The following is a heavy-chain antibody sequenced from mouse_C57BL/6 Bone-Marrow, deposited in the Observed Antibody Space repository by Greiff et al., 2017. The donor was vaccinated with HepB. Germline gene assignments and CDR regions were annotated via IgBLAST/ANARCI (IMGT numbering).Heavy chain of an antibody. CDR3: AKEGNYLHYYAMDY. D-gene: IGHD2-1*01. Sequence: QVQLQQSGPGLVQPSQSLSITCTVSGFSFTSYGVHWVRQSPGKGLEWLGVIWRGGSTDYNAAFMSRLSITKDNSKSQVFFKMNSLQADDTAIYYCAKEGNYLHYYAMDYWGQGTSVTVSS. CDR1: GFSFTSYG. CDR2: IWRGGST. V-gene: IGHV2-5*01. J-gene: IGHJ4*01.